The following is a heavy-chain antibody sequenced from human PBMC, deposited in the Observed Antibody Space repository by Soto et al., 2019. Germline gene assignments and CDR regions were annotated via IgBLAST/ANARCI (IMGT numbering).Heavy chain of an antibody. CDR1: GYSFTKYW. CDR3: ARHYICRGGDCYYYGMDV. D-gene: IGHD3-16*01. V-gene: IGHV5-10-1*01. Sequence: HGESLKISCKGSGYSFTKYWISWVRQMPGKGLEWMGRIDPSDSYINYSPSFQGHVTISADKSINTAYLQWSSLRASDTAIYYCARHYICRGGDCYYYGMDVWGPGTTVTVSS. J-gene: IGHJ6*02. CDR2: IDPSDSYI.